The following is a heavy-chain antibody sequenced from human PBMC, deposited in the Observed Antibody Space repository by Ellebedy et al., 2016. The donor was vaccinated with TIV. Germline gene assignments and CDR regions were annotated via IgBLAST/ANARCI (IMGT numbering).Heavy chain of an antibody. CDR1: AFTFSSYS. CDR2: IRGRGGNT. Sequence: PGGSLRLSCAASAFTFSSYSMSWVRQAPGKGLEWVSVIRGRGGNTHYADSVKGRFTISRDSAKNSLYLQVNRLRDEDTAVYYCARDFRWAFDHWGQGALVTVSS. J-gene: IGHJ4*02. V-gene: IGHV3-23*01. D-gene: IGHD4-23*01. CDR3: ARDFRWAFDH.